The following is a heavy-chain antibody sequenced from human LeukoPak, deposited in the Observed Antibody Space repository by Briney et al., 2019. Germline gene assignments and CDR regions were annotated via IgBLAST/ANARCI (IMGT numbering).Heavy chain of an antibody. CDR3: ARDHGSYSHGMDV. Sequence: GGSLRLSCAASGFTFSSYWMSWARQAPGKGLEWVANIKQDGSEKYYVDSVKGRFTISRDNSKNTLYLQMNSLRAEDTAVYYCARDHGSYSHGMDVWGQGTTVTVSS. CDR2: IKQDGSEK. D-gene: IGHD1-26*01. CDR1: GFTFSSYW. V-gene: IGHV3-7*01. J-gene: IGHJ6*02.